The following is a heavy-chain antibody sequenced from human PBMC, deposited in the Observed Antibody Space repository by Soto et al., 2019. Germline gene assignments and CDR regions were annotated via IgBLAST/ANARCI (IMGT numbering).Heavy chain of an antibody. D-gene: IGHD3-10*01. Sequence: QVQLQESGPGLVKPSETLILTCTVSDGSISHYYWNWIRQPPGKGPEWIGYVHYSGTTSYNPSLKSRVTISLDTSNNQFSLRLTSVTAADTAVYYCARRWSGTDYWGQGTLVTVSS. CDR1: DGSISHYY. V-gene: IGHV4-59*01. CDR2: VHYSGTT. CDR3: ARRWSGTDY. J-gene: IGHJ4*02.